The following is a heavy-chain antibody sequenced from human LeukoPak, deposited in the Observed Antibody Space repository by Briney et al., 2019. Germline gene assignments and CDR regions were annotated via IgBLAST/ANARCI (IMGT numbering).Heavy chain of an antibody. CDR3: ARGQGMDV. Sequence: GGSLRLSCAASGFTFSSYSMNWVRQAPGKGLEWVSYISSGSSTIYYADSVKGRFTISRDNAKNSLYPQMISLRDEDTAVYYCARGQGMDVWGQGTTVTVSS. CDR2: ISSGSSTI. J-gene: IGHJ6*02. V-gene: IGHV3-48*02. CDR1: GFTFSSYS.